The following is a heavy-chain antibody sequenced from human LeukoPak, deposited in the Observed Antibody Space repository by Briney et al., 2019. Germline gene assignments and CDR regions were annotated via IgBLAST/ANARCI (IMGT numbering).Heavy chain of an antibody. CDR2: VHYSGNT. CDR1: GASISAYY. CDR3: ARTLSGDPYYFDY. J-gene: IGHJ4*02. Sequence: SETLSLTCTVSGASISAYYWSWIRQPPGKGLEWIGYVHYSGNTNFSPSLKTRVTMSADTSKNQFSLKLSSVTSADTAIYYCARTLSGDPYYFDYWGQGTLVTVSS. D-gene: IGHD7-27*01. V-gene: IGHV4-59*08.